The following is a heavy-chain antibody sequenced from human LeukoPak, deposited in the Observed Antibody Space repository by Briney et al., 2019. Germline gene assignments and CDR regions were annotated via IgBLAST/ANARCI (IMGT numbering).Heavy chain of an antibody. CDR1: GFSLSTSGMR. Sequence: SGPTLVNPTQTLTLTCTFSGFSLSTSGMRVSWIRQPPAKALEWLARIDWDDDKFYSTSLKTRLTISKDTSKNQVVLTMTNMDPVDTATYYCARSWYYDSSGYSDDAFDIWGQGTMVTVSS. D-gene: IGHD3-22*01. CDR2: IDWDDDK. V-gene: IGHV2-70*04. CDR3: ARSWYYDSSGYSDDAFDI. J-gene: IGHJ3*02.